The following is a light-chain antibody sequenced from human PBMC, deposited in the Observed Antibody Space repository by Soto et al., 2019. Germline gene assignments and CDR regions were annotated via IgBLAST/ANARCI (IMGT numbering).Light chain of an antibody. CDR1: QSVSSN. CDR3: QQYSNWPLT. V-gene: IGKV3-15*01. CDR2: GAS. Sequence: EIVMTQSPPTLSVSPGERATLSCRASQSVSSNLAWYQQKLGQAPRLLIYGASTRATGIPARFSGSGSGTEFTLTISSLQSEDFAVYYCQQYSNWPLTFGGGTKVEIK. J-gene: IGKJ4*01.